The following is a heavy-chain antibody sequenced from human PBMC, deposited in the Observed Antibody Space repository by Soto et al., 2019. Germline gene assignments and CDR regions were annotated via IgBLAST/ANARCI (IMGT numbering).Heavy chain of an antibody. V-gene: IGHV4-59*12. J-gene: IGHJ4*02. D-gene: IGHD3-9*01. CDR3: ARVILTGYRFDY. Sequence: PSETLCLTCTVSGGSISSYDGSWIRQPPGKGLEWIGYIYYSGSTNYNPSLKSRVTISVDKSKNQFSLKLSSVTAADTAVYYCARVILTGYRFDYWGQGTLVTVSS. CDR2: IYYSGST. CDR1: GGSISSYD.